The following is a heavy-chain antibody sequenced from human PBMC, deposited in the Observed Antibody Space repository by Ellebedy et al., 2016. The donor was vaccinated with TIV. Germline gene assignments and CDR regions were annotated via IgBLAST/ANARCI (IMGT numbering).Heavy chain of an antibody. D-gene: IGHD2-2*02. CDR3: STDPGCSAASCYKH. V-gene: IGHV3-15*07. Sequence: GESLKISXAASGFTLSKVWMNWVRQAPGKGLEWVGRIRSKTDGGTTDYTAPVKGRFTVSRDDSKNTLFLQMNSLKTEDTGVYYCSTDPGCSAASCYKHWGQGTLVTVSS. J-gene: IGHJ4*01. CDR1: GFTLSKVW. CDR2: IRSKTDGGTT.